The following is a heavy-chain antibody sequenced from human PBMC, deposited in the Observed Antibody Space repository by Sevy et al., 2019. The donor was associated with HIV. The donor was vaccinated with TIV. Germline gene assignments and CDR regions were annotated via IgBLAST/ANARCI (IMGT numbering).Heavy chain of an antibody. Sequence: GGSLRLSCAASGFTFSSYSMNWVRQAPGKGLEWLSYIDSRSSNIYYADSVKGRFTFSRDNAKNSLYVQMNSLRGEDTAVYYCAREGGYTDQGMDVWGQGTTVTVSS. CDR2: IDSRSSNI. D-gene: IGHD5-12*01. J-gene: IGHJ6*02. CDR1: GFTFSSYS. CDR3: AREGGYTDQGMDV. V-gene: IGHV3-48*01.